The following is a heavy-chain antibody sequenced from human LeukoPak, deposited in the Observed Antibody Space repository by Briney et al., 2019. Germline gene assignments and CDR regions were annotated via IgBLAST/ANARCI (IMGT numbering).Heavy chain of an antibody. V-gene: IGHV3-74*01. CDR1: EFTFSSFW. CDR3: AKNVMTTLITPTD. D-gene: IGHD4-23*01. CDR2: INSDGSNT. J-gene: IGHJ4*02. Sequence: GGSLRLSCAASEFTFSSFWMHWVRQGPGKGLLWVSRINSDGSNTNYADSVKGRFTISRDNSKNTLYVQMNSLRAEDTAVYYCAKNVMTTLITPTDWGQGTLVTVSS.